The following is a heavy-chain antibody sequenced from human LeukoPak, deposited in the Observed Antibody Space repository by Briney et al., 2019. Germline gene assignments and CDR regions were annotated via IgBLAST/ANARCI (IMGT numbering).Heavy chain of an antibody. Sequence: GGSLRLSCAASGFTFSSYWMSWVRQAPGKGLEWVANIKQDGSEKYYVDSVKGRFTISRDNAKNSLYLQMNSLRAEDTALYYCARVATSPYYYYYYMDVWGKGTTVTVSS. CDR2: IKQDGSEK. J-gene: IGHJ6*03. V-gene: IGHV3-7*03. D-gene: IGHD5-12*01. CDR3: ARVATSPYYYYYYMDV. CDR1: GFTFSSYW.